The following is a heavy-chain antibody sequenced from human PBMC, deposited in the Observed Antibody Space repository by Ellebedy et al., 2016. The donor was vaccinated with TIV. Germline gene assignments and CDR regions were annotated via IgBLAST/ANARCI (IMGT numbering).Heavy chain of an antibody. CDR3: TTGSYSATYYNAFDF. CDR1: GFTFSGYW. D-gene: IGHD1-26*01. CDR2: INTDGSYT. Sequence: GESLKISCAPSGFTFSGYWMHWVRQVPGKGLVWVSRINTDGSYTSYADSVKGRFTISRDKAKKTLYLQMNSLRSEDTAVYYSTTGSYSATYYNAFDFWGQGTMVTISS. V-gene: IGHV3-74*01. J-gene: IGHJ3*01.